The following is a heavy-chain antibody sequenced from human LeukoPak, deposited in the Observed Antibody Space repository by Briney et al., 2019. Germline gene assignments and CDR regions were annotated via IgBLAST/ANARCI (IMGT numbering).Heavy chain of an antibody. Sequence: GGSLRLSCAASGFTFSSHGMNWVRQAPGKGLEWVSGISPNGVITYYADSVKGRFTISRDNSKNTLYLQMNSLRAEDTAVYYCAKALPVGSQPPFDYWGQGTLVTVSS. CDR1: GFTFSSHG. CDR3: AKALPVGSQPPFDY. CDR2: ISPNGVIT. J-gene: IGHJ4*02. D-gene: IGHD1-26*01. V-gene: IGHV3-23*01.